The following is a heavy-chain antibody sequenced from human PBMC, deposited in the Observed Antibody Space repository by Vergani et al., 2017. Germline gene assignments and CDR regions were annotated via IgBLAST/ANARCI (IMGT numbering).Heavy chain of an antibody. D-gene: IGHD4/OR15-4a*01. CDR3: ARSTDYPDDYVSSDYFRRTLDV. CDR2: MNPNSGTT. J-gene: IGHJ6*03. CDR1: GYSFSSYD. V-gene: IGHV1-8*01. Sequence: QVQLVQSGAEVKKPGASVKVSCRASGYSFSSYDISWVRQATGQGLEWMGWMNPNSGTTGYAQKFQGRVTMTRNTSINTAYMELSRLSFGDAAVYYCARSTDYPDDYVSSDYFRRTLDVWGKGTTVTVS.